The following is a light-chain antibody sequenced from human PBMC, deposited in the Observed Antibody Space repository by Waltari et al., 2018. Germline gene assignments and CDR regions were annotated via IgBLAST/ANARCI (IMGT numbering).Light chain of an antibody. CDR1: QSLLHRNGYTS. J-gene: IGKJ1*01. CDR3: MQTLQAPVT. V-gene: IGKV2-28*01. CDR2: LAF. Sequence: DIVMTQSPLSLPVTPGEPASISCRSSQSLLHRNGYTSLDWYLQKTGQSPQLLIYLAFNRASGVPDRFSGSGSGTDFTLKISRVEAEDVGVYYCMQTLQAPVTFGQGTKVEIK.